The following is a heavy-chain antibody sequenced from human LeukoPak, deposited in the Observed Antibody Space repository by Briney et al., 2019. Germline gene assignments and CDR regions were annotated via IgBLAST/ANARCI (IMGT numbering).Heavy chain of an antibody. Sequence: SETLSLTCTVSGGSISSYYWSWIRQPPGTGLEWIGYIYYSGSTNYNPSLKSRVTISVDTSKNQFSLKLSSVTAADTAVYYCARGGVTPDYGDLRAYYYYYMDVWGKGTTVTVSS. CDR2: IYYSGST. V-gene: IGHV4-59*01. CDR3: ARGGVTPDYGDLRAYYYYYMDV. J-gene: IGHJ6*03. D-gene: IGHD4-17*01. CDR1: GGSISSYY.